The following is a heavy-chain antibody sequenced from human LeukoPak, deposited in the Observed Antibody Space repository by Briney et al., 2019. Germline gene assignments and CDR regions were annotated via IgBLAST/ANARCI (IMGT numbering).Heavy chain of an antibody. CDR1: GFTFSSYS. Sequence: PGGSLRLSCAASGFTFSSYSMNWVRQAPGKGLEWVSSISSSSSYIYYADSVKGRFTISRDNSKNTLYLQMNSLRAEDTAVYYCARHSAMAPRGGMDVWGQGTTVTVSS. D-gene: IGHD5-18*01. CDR2: ISSSSSYI. V-gene: IGHV3-21*01. CDR3: ARHSAMAPRGGMDV. J-gene: IGHJ6*02.